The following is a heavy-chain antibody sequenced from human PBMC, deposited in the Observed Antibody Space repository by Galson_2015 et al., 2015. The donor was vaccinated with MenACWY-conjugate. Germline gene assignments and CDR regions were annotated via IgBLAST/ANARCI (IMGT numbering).Heavy chain of an antibody. V-gene: IGHV5-51*01. J-gene: IGHJ3*01. CDR2: FNPLNSDT. CDR1: GYSFTDYW. D-gene: IGHD3-3*01. Sequence: QSGAEVKKPGEPLKISCKASGYSFTDYWIGWVRQMPGTGLEWMGIFNPLNSDTRYSPSFQGQVTISVEQSGSTAYLQWSSLKASDTAMYYCGRHWGGAPLLEWHDDAFNLWGQGTFVTVSS. CDR3: GRHWGGAPLLEWHDDAFNL.